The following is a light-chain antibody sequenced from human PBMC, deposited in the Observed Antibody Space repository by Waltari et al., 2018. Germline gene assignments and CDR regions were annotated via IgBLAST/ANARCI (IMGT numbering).Light chain of an antibody. J-gene: IGKJ4*01. CDR2: WAS. CDR3: QQYYSTPPLT. V-gene: IGKV4-1*01. CDR1: QRVLYSSNNKNY. Sequence: DIVMTQSPDSLAVSLGERATINCKSSQRVLYSSNNKNYFAWYQQKPGQPPKLLIYWASTRESGVPDRFSGSGSGTDFTLTISSLQAEDVAVYYCQQYYSTPPLTFGGGTKVEIK.